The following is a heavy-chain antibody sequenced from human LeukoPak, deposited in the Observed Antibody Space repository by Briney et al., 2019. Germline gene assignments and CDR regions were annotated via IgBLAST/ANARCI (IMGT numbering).Heavy chain of an antibody. CDR3: ARGGFVWGTYYYDSSGYPVDY. CDR1: GFTFSSYG. Sequence: GGSLRLSCAASGFTFSSYGMHWVRQAPGKGLEWVAVIWYDGSNKYYADSVKGRFTISRDNSKNTLYLQMNSLRAEDTAVYYCARGGFVWGTYYYDSSGYPVDYWGQGTLVTVSS. J-gene: IGHJ4*02. V-gene: IGHV3-33*01. CDR2: IWYDGSNK. D-gene: IGHD3-22*01.